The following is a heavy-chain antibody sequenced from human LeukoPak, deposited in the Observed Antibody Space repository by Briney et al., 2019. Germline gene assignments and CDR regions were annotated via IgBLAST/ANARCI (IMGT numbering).Heavy chain of an antibody. CDR3: ARVRGSYYAIYFDY. J-gene: IGHJ4*02. V-gene: IGHV1-2*02. CDR1: GYTFTGYY. Sequence: ASVKVSCKASGYTFTGYYMHWVRQAPGRGLEWMGWINPNSGGTNYAQKFQGRVTMTRDTSISTAYMELSRLRSDDTAVYYCARVRGSYYAIYFDYWGQGTLVTVSS. D-gene: IGHD1-26*01. CDR2: INPNSGGT.